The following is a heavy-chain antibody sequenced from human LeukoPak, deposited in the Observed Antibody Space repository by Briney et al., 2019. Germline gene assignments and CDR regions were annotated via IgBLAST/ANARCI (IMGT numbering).Heavy chain of an antibody. CDR3: ARHGTGYSSGWYVGY. Sequence: SETLSLTCTVSGGSISSSSYYWGWIRQPPGKGLEWIGSIYYSGSTYYNPSLKSRVTISVDTSKNQFSLKLSSVTAADTAVYYCARHGTGYSSGWYVGYWGQGTLITVSS. CDR1: GGSISSSSYY. D-gene: IGHD6-19*01. J-gene: IGHJ4*02. V-gene: IGHV4-39*01. CDR2: IYYSGST.